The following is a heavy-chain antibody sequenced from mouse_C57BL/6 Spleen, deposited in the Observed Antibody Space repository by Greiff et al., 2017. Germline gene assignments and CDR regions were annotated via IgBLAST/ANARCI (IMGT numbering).Heavy chain of an antibody. J-gene: IGHJ1*03. CDR3: TRDQFGIYWYFDV. D-gene: IGHD1-1*02. CDR1: GFTFSSYA. V-gene: IGHV5-9-1*02. CDR2: ISSGGDYI. Sequence: EVHLVESGEGLVKPGGSLKLSCAASGFTFSSYAMSWVRQTPEKRLEWVAYISSGGDYIYYADTVKGRFTISRDNARNTLYLQMSSLKSEDTAMYYCTRDQFGIYWYFDVWGTGTTVTVSS.